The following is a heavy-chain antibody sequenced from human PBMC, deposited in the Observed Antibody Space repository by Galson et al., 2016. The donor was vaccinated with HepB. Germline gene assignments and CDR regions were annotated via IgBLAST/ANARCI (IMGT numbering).Heavy chain of an antibody. D-gene: IGHD3-22*01. CDR3: ARKSYYYNDSSGYDGGYFDL. Sequence: SETLSLTCAVSGDSISSGTFSWSWIRQPPGKGLEWIGYIYHSGSTNYNPSLKSRVTISVDTSNKQFSLKLSSVTAADTAVYYCARKSYYYNDSSGYDGGYFDLWGRGTLVTVSS. CDR1: GDSISSGTFS. CDR2: IYHSGST. V-gene: IGHV4-61*01. J-gene: IGHJ2*01.